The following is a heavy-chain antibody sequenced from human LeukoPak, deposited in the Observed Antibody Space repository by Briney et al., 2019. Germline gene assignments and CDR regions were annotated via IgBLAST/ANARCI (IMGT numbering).Heavy chain of an antibody. Sequence: GGSLSLSFTASGFPLSSYEMSWIRQAPGKGVEWVSSIDYSGGSTHYADSVMGRFTISRDNSKNTLYLQLNSLSADDTAVYYCARNSGWYGVSWGQGTLVTVSS. CDR1: GFPLSSYE. CDR3: ARNSGWYGVS. CDR2: IDYSGGST. V-gene: IGHV3-23*01. J-gene: IGHJ4*02. D-gene: IGHD6-19*01.